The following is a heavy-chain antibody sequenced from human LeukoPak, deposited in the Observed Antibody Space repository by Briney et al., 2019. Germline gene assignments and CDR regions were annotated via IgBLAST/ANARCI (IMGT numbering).Heavy chain of an antibody. CDR3: ARDSGWFRFDY. CDR2: IKEDGSQK. CDR1: GFTFSSLW. V-gene: IGHV3-7*03. D-gene: IGHD6-19*01. J-gene: IGHJ4*02. Sequence: GGSLRLSCAASGFTFSSLWMTWVRQAPGKGLEWVANIKEDGSQKYYVDSVKGRFTISRDNAKNSLFLQTNSLRVDDTAVYYCARDSGWFRFDYWGQGTLVTVSS.